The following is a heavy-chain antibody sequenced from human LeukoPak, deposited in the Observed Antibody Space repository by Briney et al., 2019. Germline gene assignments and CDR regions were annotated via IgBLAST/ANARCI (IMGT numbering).Heavy chain of an antibody. CDR1: GYRFTAYR. V-gene: IGHV1-2*02. CDR2: IDPNKGDT. J-gene: IGHJ4*02. D-gene: IGHD4-17*01. CDR3: ARMFDYGDLIPFDY. Sequence: ASVKVSCKASGYRFTAYRVHWVRQAPGQGLDWMGYIDPNKGDTKYAQKFQGRVTMTRDTSINTVYMEVIRLTSDDTAVYYCARMFDYGDLIPFDYWGQGTLVTVSS.